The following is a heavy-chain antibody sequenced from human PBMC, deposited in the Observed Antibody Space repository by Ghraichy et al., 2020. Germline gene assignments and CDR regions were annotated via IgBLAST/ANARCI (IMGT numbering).Heavy chain of an antibody. Sequence: GGSLRLSCVGSGFTFSGYDMNWVRQSPGRGLEWVSHISSSGRIIFYADSVQGRFTVSRNNAQNSLSLQMNSLRDEDTAVYYCARASRVVRFYYYDALDVWGQGTTVTVSS. V-gene: IGHV3-48*02. CDR2: ISSSGRII. CDR1: GFTFSGYD. J-gene: IGHJ6*02. CDR3: ARASRVVRFYYYDALDV. D-gene: IGHD4-23*01.